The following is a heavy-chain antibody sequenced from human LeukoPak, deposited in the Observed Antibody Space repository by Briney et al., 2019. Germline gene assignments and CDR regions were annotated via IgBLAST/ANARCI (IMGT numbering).Heavy chain of an antibody. CDR1: GASVTDYA. V-gene: IGHV4-59*02. D-gene: IGHD7-27*01. Sequence: SETLCLTCTVSGASVTDYAGSWIRQSPGKGLEWISYIHHSGNSDYNPSLRSRVTTSLDTSKNQFSLNLISVTAADTAVYYCTRGHWGLQSWSQGTLVTVSS. CDR3: TRGHWGLQS. CDR2: IHHSGNS. J-gene: IGHJ5*02.